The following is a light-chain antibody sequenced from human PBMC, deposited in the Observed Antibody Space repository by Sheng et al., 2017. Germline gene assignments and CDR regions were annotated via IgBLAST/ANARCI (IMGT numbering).Light chain of an antibody. CDR3: LQHNSYPRT. V-gene: IGKV3-15*01. Sequence: IVLTQSPGTLSLSPGERATLSCRASQSVSSDLVWYQQKPGQAPRLLIYGASTRATGIPARFSGSGSGTDFTLTISSLQPEDFATYYCLQHNSYPRTFGQGTKVEIK. CDR2: GAS. CDR1: QSVSSD. J-gene: IGKJ1*01.